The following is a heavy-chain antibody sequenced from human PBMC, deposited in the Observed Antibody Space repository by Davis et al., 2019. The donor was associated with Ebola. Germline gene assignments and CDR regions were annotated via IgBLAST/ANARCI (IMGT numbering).Heavy chain of an antibody. J-gene: IGHJ5*02. V-gene: IGHV4-4*02. CDR2: IYHSGST. Sequence: SETLSLTCAVSGGSISSSNWWGWVRQPPGKGLEWIGEIYHSGSTNYNPSLKSRVTISVEKSKNQFSLKLSSVTAEDTAVYYCARDEYDFWSGWFDPWGQGTLVTVSS. CDR3: ARDEYDFWSGWFDP. D-gene: IGHD3-3*01. CDR1: GGSISSSNW.